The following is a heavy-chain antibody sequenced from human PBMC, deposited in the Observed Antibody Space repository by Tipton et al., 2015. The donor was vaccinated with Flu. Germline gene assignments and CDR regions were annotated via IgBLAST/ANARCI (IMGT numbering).Heavy chain of an antibody. V-gene: IGHV4-34*01. J-gene: IGHJ4*02. CDR3: ARGPGALSLDY. CDR1: GGSFSGYY. Sequence: TLSLTCAVYGGSFSGYYWSWIRQPPGKGLEWIGEINHSGSTNYNPSLKSRVTISVDTSKNQFSLKLSSVTAADTAVYYCARGPGALSLDYWGQGTLVTVSS. CDR2: INHSGST.